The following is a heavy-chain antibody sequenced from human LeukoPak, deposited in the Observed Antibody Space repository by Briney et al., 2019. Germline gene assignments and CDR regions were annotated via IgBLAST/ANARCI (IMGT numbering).Heavy chain of an antibody. V-gene: IGHV3-23*01. CDR1: GFTFSSYA. J-gene: IGHJ4*02. D-gene: IGHD3-10*01. CDR3: AKGRRSTTMVRGVIAHFDY. CDR2: ISGSGGNT. Sequence: GGSLRLPCAASGFTFSSYAMSWVRQAPGKGLEWVSAISGSGGNTHYADSVKGRFTISKDNSKNTLYLQMNSLRGEDTAVYYCAKGRRSTTMVRGVIAHFDYWGQGTLVTVSS.